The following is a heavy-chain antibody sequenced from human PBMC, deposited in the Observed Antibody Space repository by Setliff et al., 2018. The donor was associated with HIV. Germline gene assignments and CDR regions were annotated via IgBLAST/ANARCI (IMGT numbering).Heavy chain of an antibody. D-gene: IGHD1-1*01. J-gene: IGHJ4*02. CDR3: SNWNTTVDADS. CDR2: LYYNGNT. CDR1: GGSISSGGYS. Sequence: SETLSLTCAVSGGSISSGGYSWSWIRQPPGKGLEWIESLYYNGNTNYIPSLKSRVTMSLDTSKNQFSLNLNSVTAADTAVYYCSNWNTTVDADSWGQGTLVTVSS. V-gene: IGHV4-30-2*03.